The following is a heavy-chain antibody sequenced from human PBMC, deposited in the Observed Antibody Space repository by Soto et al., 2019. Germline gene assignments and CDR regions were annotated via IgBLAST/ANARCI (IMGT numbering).Heavy chain of an antibody. J-gene: IGHJ4*02. CDR2: ISNSGGGT. Sequence: PVGSLRLSCVASGFTFSNYVMSWVRQAPGKGLEWVSSISNSGGGTYYADSVRGRFTISRDNSKNTLYLQMNSLRAEDTAVYYCAKEDVGGYYYSGLWGRGTLVPVSS. CDR1: GFTFSNYV. D-gene: IGHD1-26*01. V-gene: IGHV3-23*01. CDR3: AKEDVGGYYYSGL.